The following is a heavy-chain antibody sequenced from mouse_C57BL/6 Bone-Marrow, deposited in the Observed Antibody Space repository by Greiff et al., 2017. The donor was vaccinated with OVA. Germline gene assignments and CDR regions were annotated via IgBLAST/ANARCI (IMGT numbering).Heavy chain of an antibody. Sequence: EVMLVESGGGLVQPGGSLKLSCAASGFTFSDYGMAWVRQAPRKGPEWVAFISNLAYSIYYADTVTGPFTISRENAKNTLYLEMSSLRSEDTAMYYCARRRALYDYDGDWYFDVWGTGTTVTVSS. V-gene: IGHV5-15*01. CDR3: ARRRALYDYDGDWYFDV. J-gene: IGHJ1*03. D-gene: IGHD2-4*01. CDR2: ISNLAYSI. CDR1: GFTFSDYG.